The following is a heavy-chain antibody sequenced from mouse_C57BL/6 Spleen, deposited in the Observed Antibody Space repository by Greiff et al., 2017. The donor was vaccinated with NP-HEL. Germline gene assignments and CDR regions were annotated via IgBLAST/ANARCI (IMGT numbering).Heavy chain of an antibody. V-gene: IGHV5-17*01. CDR2: ISSGSIPL. CDR1: GFTFSDYG. Sequence: VQLKESGGGLVKPGGSLKLSCAASGFTFSDYGMHWVRPAPEKGLEWVAYISSGSIPLYYADTVKGRFSISSDNAKNTLFLQMTSLRSEDTAMYYCARGTGNYFDYWGQGTTLTVSS. D-gene: IGHD4-1*01. CDR3: ARGTGNYFDY. J-gene: IGHJ2*01.